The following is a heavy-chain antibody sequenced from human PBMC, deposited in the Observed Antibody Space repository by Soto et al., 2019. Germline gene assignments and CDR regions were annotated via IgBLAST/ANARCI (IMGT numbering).Heavy chain of an antibody. Sequence: QITLKESGPTLVKPTQTLTLTCTFSVFSLTTRGVGVGWIRQPPGKALEWLALIYWDDDEGYSPSLKSRLTITKATSKNQVVLTMTTMDPVDTATYYCAHRPRGFSYYFDYWGQGTLVTVSS. CDR3: AHRPRGFSYYFDY. V-gene: IGHV2-5*02. CDR1: VFSLTTRGVG. D-gene: IGHD3-10*01. J-gene: IGHJ4*02. CDR2: IYWDDDE.